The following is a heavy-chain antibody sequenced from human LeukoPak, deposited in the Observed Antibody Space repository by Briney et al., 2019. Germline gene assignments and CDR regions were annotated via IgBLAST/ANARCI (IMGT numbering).Heavy chain of an antibody. Sequence: GASVKVSCKASGGTFSSYAISWVRQAPGQGLEWMGGIIPIFGTANYAQKFQGRVTITADKSTSTAYMELRSLRSDDTAVYYCARTAAADDWWFDPWGQGTLVTVSS. D-gene: IGHD2-2*01. CDR3: ARTAAADDWWFDP. CDR1: GGTFSSYA. CDR2: IIPIFGTA. V-gene: IGHV1-69*06. J-gene: IGHJ5*02.